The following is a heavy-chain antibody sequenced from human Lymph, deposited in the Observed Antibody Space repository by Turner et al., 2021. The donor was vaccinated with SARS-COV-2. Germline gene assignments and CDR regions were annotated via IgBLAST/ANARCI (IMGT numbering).Heavy chain of an antibody. V-gene: IGHV4-59*01. CDR3: ARETVNNWVDP. J-gene: IGHJ5*02. D-gene: IGHD2-21*02. CDR2: IYFRGST. CDR1: GGAMNSNY. Sequence: QVQLQESGPRLVKPWETLSLTCTVPGGAMNSNYWSWIRHPPGKRLEWIEYIYFRGSTNYNPSLESRVTISVDTSRNQFSLNLTSVTAADTAIYYCARETVNNWVDPWGQGTLVTVSS.